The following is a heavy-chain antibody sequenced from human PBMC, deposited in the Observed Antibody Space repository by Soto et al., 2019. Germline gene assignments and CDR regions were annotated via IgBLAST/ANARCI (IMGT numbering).Heavy chain of an antibody. Sequence: SSETLSLTCSVSGASITTYYWSWIRQPPGKGLEWIGSIPYSGSTKYNPSLESRVMISLDTSKNQFSLRLTSVTAADTALYYCARDWDSSGLFDPWGQGALVTVSS. J-gene: IGHJ5*02. D-gene: IGHD3-10*01. CDR1: GASITTYY. V-gene: IGHV4-59*01. CDR3: ARDWDSSGLFDP. CDR2: IPYSGST.